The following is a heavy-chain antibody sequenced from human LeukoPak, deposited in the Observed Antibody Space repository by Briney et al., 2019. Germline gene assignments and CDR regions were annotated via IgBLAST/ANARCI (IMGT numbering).Heavy chain of an antibody. CDR2: INPKRGGT. D-gene: IGHD2-2*01. J-gene: IGHJ4*02. Sequence: GASVKVSCKASGYTFSDYYIHWVRQAPGQGLEWMGWINPKRGGTNYAQNFQGRVTMTRDTSISTAYMDLSNLRSDDTAVYFCARVGVGLSSGCYVMWGQGTLVTVSS. CDR1: GYTFSDYY. CDR3: ARVGVGLSSGCYVM. V-gene: IGHV1-2*02.